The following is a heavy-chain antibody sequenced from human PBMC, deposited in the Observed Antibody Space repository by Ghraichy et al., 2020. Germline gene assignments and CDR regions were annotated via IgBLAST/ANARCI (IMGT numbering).Heavy chain of an antibody. CDR3: ARGGCSSTSCYADPYYFDY. Sequence: GGSLRLSCAASGFTFSSYEMNWVRQAPGKGLEWVSYISSSGSTIYYADSVKGRFTISRDNAKNSLYLQMNSLRAEDTAVYYCARGGCSSTSCYADPYYFDYWGQGTLVTVSS. V-gene: IGHV3-48*03. D-gene: IGHD2-2*01. J-gene: IGHJ4*02. CDR1: GFTFSSYE. CDR2: ISSSGSTI.